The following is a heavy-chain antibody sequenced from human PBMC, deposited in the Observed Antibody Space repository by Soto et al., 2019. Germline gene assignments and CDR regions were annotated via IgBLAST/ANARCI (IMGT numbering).Heavy chain of an antibody. CDR2: IHHSGST. D-gene: IGHD3-16*01. Sequence: PSETLSLTCTVSGDSITTSYWIWIRQPPGQGLEWIGYIHHSGSTNYNTSLSSRVTMSMDTSKNQFSLRLSSVTAADAAVYFCARGALGGAFDYWGQGALVT. CDR1: GDSITTSY. CDR3: ARGALGGAFDY. J-gene: IGHJ4*02. V-gene: IGHV4-59*01.